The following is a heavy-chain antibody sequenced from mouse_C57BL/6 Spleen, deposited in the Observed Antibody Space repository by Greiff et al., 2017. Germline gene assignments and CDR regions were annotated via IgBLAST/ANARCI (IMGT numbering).Heavy chain of an antibody. CDR2: ISDGGSYT. CDR3: ARGYYGSLYYYAMDY. Sequence: EVQLVESGGGLVKPGGSLKLSCAASGFTFSSYAMSWVRQTPEKRLEWVATISDGGSYTYYPDNVKGRFTISRDNAKNNLYLQMSHLKSEDTAMYYCARGYYGSLYYYAMDYWGQGTSVTVSS. J-gene: IGHJ4*01. CDR1: GFTFSSYA. D-gene: IGHD1-1*01. V-gene: IGHV5-4*01.